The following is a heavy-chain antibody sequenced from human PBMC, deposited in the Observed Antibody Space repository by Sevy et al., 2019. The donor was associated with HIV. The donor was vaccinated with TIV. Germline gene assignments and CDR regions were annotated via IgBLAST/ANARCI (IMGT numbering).Heavy chain of an antibody. CDR2: IYYSGGT. D-gene: IGHD5-18*01. CDR1: GGSVSSSDYY. CDR3: ASKRGYSSGPFDY. Sequence: SETLSLTCTVSGGSVSSSDYYWSWIRQPPGKGLQWVGYIYYSGGTYYHPFLNSRVSMSVDTSKNQFSLKLSSVTAADTAVYYCASKRGYSSGPFDYWGQGTLVTVSS. V-gene: IGHV4-30-4*01. J-gene: IGHJ4*02.